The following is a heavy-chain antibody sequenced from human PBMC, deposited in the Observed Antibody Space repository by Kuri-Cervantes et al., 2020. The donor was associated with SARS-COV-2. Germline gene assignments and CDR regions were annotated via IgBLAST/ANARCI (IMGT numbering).Heavy chain of an antibody. V-gene: IGHV3-30*02. CDR3: ARDGMITFGGVIVRDYMDV. Sequence: GESLKISCAASGFTFSSYGMHWVRQAPGKGLEWVAFIRYDGSNKYYADSVKGRFTISRDNAKNSLYLQMNSLRAEDTAVYYCARDGMITFGGVIVRDYMDVWGKGTTVTVSS. D-gene: IGHD3-16*02. J-gene: IGHJ6*03. CDR1: GFTFSSYG. CDR2: IRYDGSNK.